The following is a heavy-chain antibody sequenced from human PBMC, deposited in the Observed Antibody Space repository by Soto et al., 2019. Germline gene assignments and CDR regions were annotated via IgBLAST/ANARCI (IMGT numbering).Heavy chain of an antibody. CDR2: ISSSSSYI. J-gene: IGHJ3*02. V-gene: IGHV3-21*01. CDR3: AGTSTWYCSSTSCLDAFDI. D-gene: IGHD2-2*01. CDR1: GFTFSSYS. Sequence: GGSLRLSCAASGFTFSSYSMNWVRQAQGKGLEWVSSISSSSSYIYYADSVKGRFTISRDNAKNSLYLQMNSLRAEDTAVYYCAGTSTWYCSSTSCLDAFDIWGQGTMVTVSS.